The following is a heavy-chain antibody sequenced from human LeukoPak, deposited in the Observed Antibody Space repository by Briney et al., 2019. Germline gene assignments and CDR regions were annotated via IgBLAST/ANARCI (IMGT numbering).Heavy chain of an antibody. J-gene: IGHJ6*03. Sequence: GASVTVSCKASGYTFSDYDFNWVRQAPGQGLEWMGWMNPTSGDTGYAQKFQGRVTMTRSMSRNTAYMELSRLRSEDTAVYFCARVVMKAFYYYYMDVWGKGTTIIISS. D-gene: IGHD2-21*01. CDR1: GYTFSDYD. CDR3: ARVVMKAFYYYYMDV. V-gene: IGHV1-8*01. CDR2: MNPTSGDT.